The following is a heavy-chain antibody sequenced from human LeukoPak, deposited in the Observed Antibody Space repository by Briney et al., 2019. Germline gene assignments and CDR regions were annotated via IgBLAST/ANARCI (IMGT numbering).Heavy chain of an antibody. Sequence: PSETLSLTCTVSGGSISSGSYYWSWIRQPAGKGLEWIGRIYSSGRTNYNPSLKSRVTISLDTSKNQFSLKLSSVTAADTAVYYCAREWYYYGSGTENWFDPWGQGTLVTVPS. CDR1: GGSISSGSYY. CDR3: AREWYYYGSGTENWFDP. CDR2: IYSSGRT. D-gene: IGHD3-10*01. J-gene: IGHJ5*02. V-gene: IGHV4-61*02.